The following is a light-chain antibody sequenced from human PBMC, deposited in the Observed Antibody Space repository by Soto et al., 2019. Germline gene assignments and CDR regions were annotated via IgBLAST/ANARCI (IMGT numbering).Light chain of an antibody. CDR1: QSVSSN. Sequence: EIVMTQSPATLSVSPGERATLSCRASQSVSSNLAWYQQKPGQAPRLLIYVSSTRATGIAAWFSGSRSGTEINHTISSLQAADFAVYYCPQYNNWPWTFGQGTKVEIK. CDR3: PQYNNWPWT. V-gene: IGKV3-15*01. CDR2: VSS. J-gene: IGKJ1*01.